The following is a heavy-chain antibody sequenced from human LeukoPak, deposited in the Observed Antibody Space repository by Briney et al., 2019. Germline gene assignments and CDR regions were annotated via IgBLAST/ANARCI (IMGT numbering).Heavy chain of an antibody. CDR1: GFTFSSYA. CDR2: ISGSGGST. J-gene: IGHJ6*02. V-gene: IGHV3-23*01. CDR3: AKNIVVVPAAIPLYYYGMDV. Sequence: PGGSLRLSCTPSGFTFSSYAMSWVRQAPGKGLEWVSAISGSGGSTYYADSVKGRFTISRDNSKNTLYLQMNSLRAEDTAVYYCAKNIVVVPAAIPLYYYGMDVWGQGTTVTVSS. D-gene: IGHD2-2*01.